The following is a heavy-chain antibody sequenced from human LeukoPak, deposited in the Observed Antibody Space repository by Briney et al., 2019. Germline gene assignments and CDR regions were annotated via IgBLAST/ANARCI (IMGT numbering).Heavy chain of an antibody. CDR2: IYYSGNT. V-gene: IGHV4-39*01. D-gene: IGHD6-13*01. CDR3: ARHRIAAALASASDS. CDR1: GGSISSSSYY. Sequence: PSETLSLTCTLSGGSISSSSYYWDWIRPPPGKGLEWIGAIYYSGNTYYNPSLKSRVTISVDTSKNQFSLKLNSVTAADTAVYYCARHRIAAALASASDSWGQGTLVTVSS. J-gene: IGHJ4*02.